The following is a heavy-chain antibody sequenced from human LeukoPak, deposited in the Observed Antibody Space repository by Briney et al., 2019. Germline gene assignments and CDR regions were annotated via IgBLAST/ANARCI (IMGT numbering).Heavy chain of an antibody. J-gene: IGHJ6*03. CDR3: ARSGDGDRNYYYYYYMDV. V-gene: IGHV1-8*01. Sequence: ASVKLSCKASEYTFTRYDINWVRQATGQGLEWMGRMNPNRGNTGYAQKFQGRVTMTRNTSINTAYMELTSLRSADTAVHYCARSGDGDRNYYYYYYMDVWRKGTTVSVPS. D-gene: IGHD4-17*01. CDR1: EYTFTRYD. CDR2: MNPNRGNT.